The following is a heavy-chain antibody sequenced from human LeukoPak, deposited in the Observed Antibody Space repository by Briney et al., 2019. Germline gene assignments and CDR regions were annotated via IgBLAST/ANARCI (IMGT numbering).Heavy chain of an antibody. CDR1: GGSVSDYY. CDR3: ARDSTIEYSSSSPPFAFDI. CDR2: IYNSGTT. Sequence: SETLSLTCTVSGGSVSDYYWSWLRQPPGKALEWIGYIYNSGTTDYSPSLKSRATLSVDTSKNQFSLRLSSVTAADTAVYYCARDSTIEYSSSSPPFAFDIWGQGTMVTVSS. J-gene: IGHJ3*02. D-gene: IGHD6-6*01. V-gene: IGHV4-4*08.